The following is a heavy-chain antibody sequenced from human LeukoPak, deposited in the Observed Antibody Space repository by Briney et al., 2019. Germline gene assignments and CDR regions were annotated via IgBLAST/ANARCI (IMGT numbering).Heavy chain of an antibody. D-gene: IGHD6-19*01. CDR1: GFSFSSSA. CDR2: ISGRDDST. V-gene: IGHV3-23*01. J-gene: IGHJ4*02. CDR3: AKAASGWYLGFFDY. Sequence: PGGSLRLSCEASGFSFSSSAMNWVRQAPGKGLEWVSVISGRDDSTYYADSVKGRLTISRDNSKNTLYFQMNSLRAEDTAIYYCAKAASGWYLGFFDYWGQGTLVTVSS.